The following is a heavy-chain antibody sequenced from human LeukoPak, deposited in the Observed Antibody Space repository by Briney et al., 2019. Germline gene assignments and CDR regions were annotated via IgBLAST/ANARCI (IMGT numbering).Heavy chain of an antibody. CDR2: INPNSGGT. CDR3: ARHLLTLDAFDI. CDR1: GYTFTGYY. J-gene: IGHJ3*02. V-gene: IGHV1-2*02. Sequence: ASVKVSCKASGYTFTGYYMHWVRQAPGQGLEWMGWINPNSGGTNYAQKFQGRVTMTRDTSISTAYMELSRLRSDDTAVYYCARHLLTLDAFDIWGQGTMVTVSS.